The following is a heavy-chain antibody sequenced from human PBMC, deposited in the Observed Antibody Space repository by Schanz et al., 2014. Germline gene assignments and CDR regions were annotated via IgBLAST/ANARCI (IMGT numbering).Heavy chain of an antibody. CDR1: GYTFTSYG. D-gene: IGHD2-15*01. CDR2: ISPYNGNT. Sequence: QVQLVQSGAEVKKPGASVKVSCKASGYTFTSYGISWVRQAPGQGLEWMGWISPYNGNTNYAQKLQGRVTMTADTSTSTAYIELHILTSEHTAVYYCARGRGCTGGSCYSWFDLWGHGSLVAAAS. CDR3: ARGRGCTGGSCYSWFDL. V-gene: IGHV1-18*01. J-gene: IGHJ5*02.